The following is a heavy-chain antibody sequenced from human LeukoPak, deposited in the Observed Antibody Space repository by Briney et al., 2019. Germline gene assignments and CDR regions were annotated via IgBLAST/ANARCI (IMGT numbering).Heavy chain of an antibody. V-gene: IGHV3-33*01. D-gene: IGHD6-13*01. J-gene: IGHJ4*02. CDR2: IWYDGSNK. CDR3: ARDPQIAAADYYFDY. CDR1: GFTFSSYG. Sequence: GGSLRLSCAASGFTFSSYGTHWVRQAPGKGLEWVAVIWYDGSNKYYADSVKGRFTISRDNSKNTLYLQMNSLRAEDTAVYYCARDPQIAAADYYFDYWGQGTLVTVSS.